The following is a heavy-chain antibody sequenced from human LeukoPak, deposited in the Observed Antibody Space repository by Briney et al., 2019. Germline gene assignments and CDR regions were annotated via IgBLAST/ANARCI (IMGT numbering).Heavy chain of an antibody. CDR2: INHSGST. D-gene: IGHD2-2*01. V-gene: IGHV4-34*01. CDR1: GGSFRGYY. CDR3: ASSCSSTSCYVSPLWY. Sequence: SETLSLTCAVYGGSFRGYYWSWIRQPPGKGLEWIGEINHSGSTNYNPSLKSRVTISVDTSKNQFSLKLSSVTAADTAVYYCASSCSSTSCYVSPLWYWGQGTLVTVSS. J-gene: IGHJ4*02.